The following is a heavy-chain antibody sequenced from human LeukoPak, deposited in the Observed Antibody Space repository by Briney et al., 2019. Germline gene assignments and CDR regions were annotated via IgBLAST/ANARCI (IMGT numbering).Heavy chain of an antibody. J-gene: IGHJ1*01. D-gene: IGHD6-13*01. CDR3: ARDLEVLRYSSSWYSPEYFQH. CDR1: GFTFSSYG. V-gene: IGHV1-2*02. Sequence: GGSLRFSCAASGFTFSSYGMHWVRQAPGQGLEWMGWINPNSGGTNYAQKFQGRVTMTRDTSISTAYMELSRLRSDDTAVYYCARDLEVLRYSSSWYSPEYFQHWGQGTLVTVSS. CDR2: INPNSGGT.